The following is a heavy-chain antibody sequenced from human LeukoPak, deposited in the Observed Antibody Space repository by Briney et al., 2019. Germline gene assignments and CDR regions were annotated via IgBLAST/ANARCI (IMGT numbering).Heavy chain of an antibody. CDR1: GGSISSYY. V-gene: IGHV4-4*07. D-gene: IGHD6-6*01. J-gene: IGHJ4*02. CDR3: ARVAYSRSSSYFDY. CDR2: IYTSGST. Sequence: SETLSLTCTVSGGSISSYYWSWIRQPAVKGLEWIGRIYTSGSTNYNPSLKSRVTMSVDTSKNQFSLKLSSVTAADTAVYYCARVAYSRSSSYFDYWGQGTLVTVSS.